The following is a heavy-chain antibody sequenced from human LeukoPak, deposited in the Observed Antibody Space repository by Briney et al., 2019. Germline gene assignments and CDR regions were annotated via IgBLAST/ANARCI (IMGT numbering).Heavy chain of an antibody. CDR2: INQDESKN. J-gene: IGHJ4*02. V-gene: IGHV3-7*01. CDR1: GFTFSNDW. CDR3: ARDHAYRADY. D-gene: IGHD2-2*01. Sequence: VGSLRLSCAASGFTFSNDWMCWVRQAPGKGLEWVANINQDESKNYYADSVKGRFTISRDNAKNSLYLQMSSLTAEDTAIYYCARDHAYRADYWGQGTLVTVSS.